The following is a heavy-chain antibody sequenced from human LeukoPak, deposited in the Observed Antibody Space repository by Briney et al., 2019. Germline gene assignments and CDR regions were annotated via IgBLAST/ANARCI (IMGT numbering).Heavy chain of an antibody. CDR1: GFTFISYG. J-gene: IGHJ6*02. D-gene: IGHD5-12*01. Sequence: GGSLRLSCAASGFTFISYGMHWVRQAPGKGLEWVAVISYDGSNKYYADSVKGRFTISRDNSKNTLYLQMNSLRAEDTAVYYCAKDRRYSGYDYTYYYYYGMDVWGQGTTVTVSS. CDR2: ISYDGSNK. CDR3: AKDRRYSGYDYTYYYYYGMDV. V-gene: IGHV3-30*18.